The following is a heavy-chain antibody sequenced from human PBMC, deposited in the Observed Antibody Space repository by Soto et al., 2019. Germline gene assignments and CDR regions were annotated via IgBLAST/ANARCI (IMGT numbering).Heavy chain of an antibody. D-gene: IGHD5-12*01. Sequence: SETLSLTCTVSGGSVSSGSYYWSWIRQPPGKGLEWIGYIYYSGSTNYNPSLKSRVTISVDTSKNQSSLKLSSVTAADTAVYYCASSISYSGYDDYWGQGTLVTVSS. CDR2: IYYSGST. CDR1: GGSVSSGSYY. J-gene: IGHJ4*02. CDR3: ASSISYSGYDDY. V-gene: IGHV4-61*01.